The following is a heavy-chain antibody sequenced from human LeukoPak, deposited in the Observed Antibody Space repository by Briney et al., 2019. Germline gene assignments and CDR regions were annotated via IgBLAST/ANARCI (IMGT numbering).Heavy chain of an antibody. V-gene: IGHV3-48*02. Sequence: GGSLRLSCAASGFIFSNAWMSWVRQAPGKGLEWVSYISSGSSTIYYADSVKGRFTISRDNAKNSLYLQMNSLRDEDTAVYYCARGGYSYPLTAEIDYWGQGTLVTVSS. J-gene: IGHJ4*02. CDR2: ISSGSSTI. CDR3: ARGGYSYPLTAEIDY. CDR1: GFIFSNAW. D-gene: IGHD5-18*01.